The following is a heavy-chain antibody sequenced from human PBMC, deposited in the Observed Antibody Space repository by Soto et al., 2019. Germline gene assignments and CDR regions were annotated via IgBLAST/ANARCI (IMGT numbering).Heavy chain of an antibody. CDR3: ARDYGSGSYNWFDP. D-gene: IGHD3-10*01. CDR2: IYYSGST. J-gene: IGHJ5*02. CDR1: GDSVSSNSAA. Sequence: PSQTLSLTCAISGDSVSSNSAAWNWIRQPPGKGLEWIGYIYYSGSTNYNPSLKSRVTISVDTSKNQFSLKLSSVTAADTAVYYCARDYGSGSYNWFDPWGQGTLVTVSS. V-gene: IGHV4-61*01.